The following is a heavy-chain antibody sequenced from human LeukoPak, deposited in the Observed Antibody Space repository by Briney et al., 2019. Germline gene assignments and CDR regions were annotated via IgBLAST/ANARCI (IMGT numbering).Heavy chain of an antibody. D-gene: IGHD6-19*01. CDR1: GGSISSYY. CDR2: FSYSGST. J-gene: IGHJ3*01. CDR3: ARHPGIAVAGDAFDF. V-gene: IGHV4-39*01. Sequence: SETLSLTCTVSGGSISSYYWSWIRQPPGKGLEWIGSFSYSGSTYDNPSLKSRVTISVDTSKNQFSLNLSSVTAADSAVYYCARHPGIAVAGDAFDFWGQGTVVTVSS.